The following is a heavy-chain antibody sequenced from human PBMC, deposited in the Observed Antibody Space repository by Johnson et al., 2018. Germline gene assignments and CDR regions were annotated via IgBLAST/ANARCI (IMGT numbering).Heavy chain of an antibody. J-gene: IGHJ6*03. V-gene: IGHV3-23*04. Sequence: VQLVQSGGGLVQPGGSXRLSCAASGFTFSSYSMNWVRQAPGKGPEWVSAISGSGGSTYYADPGKGRFTLSRDNSQNTRYLQMNNLRAEDTAVYYCARMTVAYYYYYMGGWGKGTTVTVSS. CDR2: ISGSGGST. CDR3: ARMTVAYYYYYMGG. CDR1: GFTFSSYS. D-gene: IGHD4/OR15-4a*01.